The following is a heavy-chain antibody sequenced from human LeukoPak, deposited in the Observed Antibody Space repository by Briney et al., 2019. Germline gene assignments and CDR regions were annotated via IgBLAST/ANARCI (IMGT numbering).Heavy chain of an antibody. CDR1: GGSFSGYY. CDR2: INHSGST. Sequence: SETLSLTCAAYGGSFSGYYWRWIRQPPGKGLEWIWEINHSGSTNYNPSLKNRVTISVYTAKIQVSLKLSSVTAADTAVYYWARGTASSRVVVVAARDYCFDYWGQGTLVTVSS. D-gene: IGHD2-15*01. J-gene: IGHJ4*02. V-gene: IGHV4-34*01. CDR3: ARGTASSRVVVVAARDYCFDY.